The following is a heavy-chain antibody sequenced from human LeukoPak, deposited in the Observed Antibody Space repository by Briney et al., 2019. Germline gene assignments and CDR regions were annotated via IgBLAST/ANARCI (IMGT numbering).Heavy chain of an antibody. CDR3: ARGDSYGSY. D-gene: IGHD5-18*01. CDR2: IRSKANSYAT. Sequence: GGSRKLSCAASGFTFSGSAMHWVRQASGKGLEWVGRIRSKANSYATAYAASVKGRFTISRDDSKNTAYLQMNSLRAEDTAVYYCARGDSYGSYWGQGTLVTVSS. V-gene: IGHV3-73*01. CDR1: GFTFSGSA. J-gene: IGHJ4*02.